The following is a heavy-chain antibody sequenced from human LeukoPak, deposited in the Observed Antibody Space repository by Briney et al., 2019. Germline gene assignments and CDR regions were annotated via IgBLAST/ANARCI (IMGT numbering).Heavy chain of an antibody. Sequence: SETLSLTCAVYGGSFSGYYWSWIRQPPGKGLEWIGEINHSGSTNYSPSLKSRVTISVDTSKNQFSLKLSSVTAADTAVYYCARVGGLRSFYFDYWGQGTLVTVSS. CDR1: GGSFSGYY. V-gene: IGHV4-34*01. CDR2: INHSGST. CDR3: ARVGGLRSFYFDY. D-gene: IGHD5-12*01. J-gene: IGHJ4*02.